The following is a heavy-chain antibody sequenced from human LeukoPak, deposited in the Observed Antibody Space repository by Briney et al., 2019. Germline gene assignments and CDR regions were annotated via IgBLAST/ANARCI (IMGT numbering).Heavy chain of an antibody. D-gene: IGHD4-17*01. V-gene: IGHV3-30*02. Sequence: GGSLRLSCAASGFTFSAYGMHWVGQAPGKGLEWVAFLRYDGSNKYYPDSLRGRFTISRDNSKNTLYLQMNSLTAEDTAVYYCAKRMGPMVTTGDRPLDYWGQGILVTVCS. J-gene: IGHJ4*02. CDR2: LRYDGSNK. CDR1: GFTFSAYG. CDR3: AKRMGPMVTTGDRPLDY.